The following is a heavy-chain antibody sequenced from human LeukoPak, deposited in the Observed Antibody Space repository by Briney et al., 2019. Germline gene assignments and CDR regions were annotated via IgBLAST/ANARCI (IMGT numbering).Heavy chain of an antibody. CDR2: IGRSGSPV. CDR3: ARRFDY. J-gene: IGHJ4*02. Sequence: GGSLRLSCAGSGFTFCSYEMKWGRQAPVKGLEWISSIGRSGSPVYNADSLKGRFSISRDNAKNSLYLQLNSLRAEDTAVYYCARRFDYWGQGTLVTISS. CDR1: GFTFCSYE. V-gene: IGHV3-48*03.